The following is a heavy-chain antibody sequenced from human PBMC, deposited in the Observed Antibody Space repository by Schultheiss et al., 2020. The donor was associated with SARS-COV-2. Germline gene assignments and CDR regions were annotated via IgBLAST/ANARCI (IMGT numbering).Heavy chain of an antibody. V-gene: IGHV3-23*01. J-gene: IGHJ6*03. CDR3: AREGEYCSSTSCYTGWGHYMDV. CDR2: ISGSGGST. Sequence: GESLKISCAASGFTFSSYSMNWVRQAPGKGLEWVSAISGSGGSTYYADSVKGRFTISRDNSKNTLYLQMNSLRAEDTAVYYCAREGEYCSSTSCYTGWGHYMDVWGKGTTVTVSS. CDR1: GFTFSSYS. D-gene: IGHD2-2*02.